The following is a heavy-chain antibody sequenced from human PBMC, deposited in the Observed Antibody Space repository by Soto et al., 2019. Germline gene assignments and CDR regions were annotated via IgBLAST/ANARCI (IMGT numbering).Heavy chain of an antibody. V-gene: IGHV3-72*01. CDR1: EFTFSDHY. Sequence: EVQVVESGGGLVQPGGSLRLYCAASEFTFSDHYVDWVRQAPGKGLEWVGRIRNKANRYTTEYAASVKGRFTISTDDSKNSVSLQMDSLKIEDTAVYLCAGDVARAGPTNEYWGQGTLVTVSS. CDR2: IRNKANRYTT. J-gene: IGHJ4*02. CDR3: AGDVARAGPTNEY. D-gene: IGHD1-26*01.